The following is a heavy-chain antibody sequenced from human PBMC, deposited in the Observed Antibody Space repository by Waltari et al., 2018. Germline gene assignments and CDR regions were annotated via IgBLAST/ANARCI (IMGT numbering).Heavy chain of an antibody. CDR3: AGHRRLSLDY. Sequence: QLQLQESGPGLVKPSETLSLTCTVSGGSISSSSYYWGWIGQPPGKGLEWFGSIYYSGSTYYNPALRSRVTISVDTSKNQFSLKLSSVTAATTAVYYCAGHRRLSLDYWGQGTLVTVSS. CDR2: IYYSGST. CDR1: GGSISSSSYY. V-gene: IGHV4-39*07. D-gene: IGHD6-25*01. J-gene: IGHJ4*02.